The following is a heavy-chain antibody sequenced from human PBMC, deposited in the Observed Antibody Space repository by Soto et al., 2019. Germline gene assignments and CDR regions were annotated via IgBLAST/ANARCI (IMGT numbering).Heavy chain of an antibody. D-gene: IGHD2-8*02. Sequence: QVQLVQSGAEVKKPGSSVKVSCKASGGTFSSYAISWVRQAPGQGLEWMGGIIPIFGTANYAQKFKGRVTITGDESTSTAYMELSRLRSEDTAVYYCASWWVGVNYFDYWGQGTLVTVSS. CDR1: GGTFSSYA. CDR3: ASWWVGVNYFDY. V-gene: IGHV1-69*12. J-gene: IGHJ4*02. CDR2: IIPIFGTA.